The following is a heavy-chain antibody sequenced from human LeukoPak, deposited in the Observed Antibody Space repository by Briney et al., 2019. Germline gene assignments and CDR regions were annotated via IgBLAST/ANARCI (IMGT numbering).Heavy chain of an antibody. J-gene: IGHJ4*02. CDR1: GFTLSSYA. CDR3: AKLAPSSLTYYFDY. D-gene: IGHD2-2*01. CDR2: ISGSGGST. V-gene: IGHV3-23*01. Sequence: GGSLTLSCAASGFTLSSYAMSWVRQAPGKGLEWVSAISGSGGSTYYADSVKGRFTISRDNSKNTLYLQMNSPRAEDTAVYYCAKLAPSSLTYYFDYWGQGTLVTVSS.